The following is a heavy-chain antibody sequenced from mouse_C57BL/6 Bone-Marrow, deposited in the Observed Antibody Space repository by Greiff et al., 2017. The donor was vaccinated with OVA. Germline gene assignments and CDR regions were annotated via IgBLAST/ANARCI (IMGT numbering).Heavy chain of an antibody. V-gene: IGHV14-4*01. Sequence: VQLKQSGAELVRPGASVKLSCTASGFNIKDDYMHWVKQRPEQGLEWIGWIDPENGDTEYASKFQGKATITADTSSNTAYLQLSSLTSEDTAVYYCTPAYYTYWGQGTTLTVSS. J-gene: IGHJ2*01. D-gene: IGHD2-12*01. CDR2: IDPENGDT. CDR3: TPAYYTY. CDR1: GFNIKDDY.